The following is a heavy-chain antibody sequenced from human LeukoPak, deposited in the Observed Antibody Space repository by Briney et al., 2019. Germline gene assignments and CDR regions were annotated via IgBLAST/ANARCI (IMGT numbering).Heavy chain of an antibody. CDR1: GFTSSSYG. CDR2: ISYDGSNK. Sequence: GGSLRLSCAASGFTSSSYGMHWVRQAPGKGLEWVAVISYDGSNKYYADSVKGRFTISRDNSKNTLFLQMNTLRAEDTAIYYCAKDRTVGASYWYFDLWGRGTLVTVSS. V-gene: IGHV3-30*18. J-gene: IGHJ2*01. D-gene: IGHD1-26*01. CDR3: AKDRTVGASYWYFDL.